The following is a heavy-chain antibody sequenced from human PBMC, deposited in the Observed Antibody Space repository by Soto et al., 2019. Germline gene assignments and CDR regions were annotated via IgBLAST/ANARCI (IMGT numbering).Heavy chain of an antibody. CDR2: MNPNSGNT. CDR3: ARIPSTMVRGVTRRENYYSYYMDV. V-gene: IGHV1-8*01. J-gene: IGHJ6*03. Sequence: QVQLVQSGAEVKKPGASVKVSCKASGYTFTSYDINWVRQATGQGLEWMGWMNPNSGNTGYAQKFQGRVTMTRNTSISTADMVVSSLRSEETAVYYCARIPSTMVRGVTRRENYYSYYMDVWGKGTTVTVSS. CDR1: GYTFTSYD. D-gene: IGHD3-10*01.